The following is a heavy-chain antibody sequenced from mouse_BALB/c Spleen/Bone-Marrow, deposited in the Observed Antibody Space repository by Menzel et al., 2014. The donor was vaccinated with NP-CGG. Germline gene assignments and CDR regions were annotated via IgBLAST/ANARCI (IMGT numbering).Heavy chain of an antibody. CDR1: GFTFSSYT. CDR3: TRDLYDGYSYYAMDY. Sequence: EVNVVESGGGLVKPGGSLKLSCAASGFTFSSYTMSWVRQTPGKRLEWVAPITSVGVYTYYPDSVKGRFTFSRDNAKNTLYLQMSSLKSEDTAMYYCTRDLYDGYSYYAMDYWGQGTSVTVSS. D-gene: IGHD2-3*01. CDR2: ITSVGVYT. V-gene: IGHV5-6-4*01. J-gene: IGHJ4*01.